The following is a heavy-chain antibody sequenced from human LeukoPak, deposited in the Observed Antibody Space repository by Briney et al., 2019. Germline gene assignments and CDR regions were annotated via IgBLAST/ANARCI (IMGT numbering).Heavy chain of an antibody. V-gene: IGHV4-59*12. CDR1: GGSISSYY. CDR3: ARWVVAATGYYYMDV. Sequence: SETLSLTCTVSGGSISSYYWSWIRQPPGKGLEWIGYIYYSGSTNYNPSLKSRVTMSVDTSKNQFSLKLGSVTAADTAVYYCARWVVAATGYYYMDVWGKGTTVTVSS. J-gene: IGHJ6*03. CDR2: IYYSGST. D-gene: IGHD2-15*01.